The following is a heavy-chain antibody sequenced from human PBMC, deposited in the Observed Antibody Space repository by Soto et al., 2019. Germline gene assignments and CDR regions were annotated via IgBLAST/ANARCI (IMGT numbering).Heavy chain of an antibody. CDR1: GGTFSNYV. V-gene: IGHV1-69*06. CDR2: ITPISGAA. Sequence: QVQLVQSGAEVKKPGSSVKVSCKASGGTFSNYVVNWVRQAPGQGLEWMGRITPISGAANYAQKFQGRVTITADKSTSTSYMELSSLRSEDTAVYYCARDMNRTVGPYFDFWGQGTLVTVSS. CDR3: ARDMNRTVGPYFDF. D-gene: IGHD1-1*01. J-gene: IGHJ4*02.